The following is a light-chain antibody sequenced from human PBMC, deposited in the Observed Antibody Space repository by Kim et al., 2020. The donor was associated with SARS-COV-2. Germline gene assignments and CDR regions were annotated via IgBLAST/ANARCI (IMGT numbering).Light chain of an antibody. J-gene: IGKJ2*01. CDR3: QQYNNWPLYS. V-gene: IGKV3-15*01. Sequence: VSPGACATLSFRASQSIGNTLAWYQHKPGQAPKLLIYGASTRATGLPARFSGSGSGTHFTLTISSLQSEDLAVYYCQQYNNWPLYSFGQGTKLEI. CDR2: GAS. CDR1: QSIGNT.